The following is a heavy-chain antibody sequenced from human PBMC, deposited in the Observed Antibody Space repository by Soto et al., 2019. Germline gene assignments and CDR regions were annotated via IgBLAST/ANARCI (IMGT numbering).Heavy chain of an antibody. J-gene: IGHJ4*02. CDR3: ARDVVGLTHFDY. CDR1: GDSLSTYY. V-gene: IGHV4-59*13. CDR2: TYYIGRT. D-gene: IGHD2-21*01. Sequence: QVQLQESGPGLVKPSETLSLTCTVSGDSLSTYYWNWIRQPLGKGLEWIGYTYYIGRTNYNPSLKSRVTISLDTSRNQSSLNLNSVTAADTAIYYCARDVVGLTHFDYWDQGILVTVSS.